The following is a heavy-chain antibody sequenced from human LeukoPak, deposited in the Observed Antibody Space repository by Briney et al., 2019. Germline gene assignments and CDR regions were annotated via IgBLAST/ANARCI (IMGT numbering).Heavy chain of an antibody. CDR3: ARDSYDFWSGYPYSYYYYYGMDV. D-gene: IGHD3-3*01. V-gene: IGHV3-21*01. J-gene: IGHJ6*02. Sequence: PGGSLRLSCAASGFTFSSYSMNWVRQAPGKGLEWVSSISSSSSYIYYADSVKGRFTISRDNAKNSLYLQMSSLRAEDTAVYYCARDSYDFWSGYPYSYYYYYGMDVWGQGTTVTVSS. CDR1: GFTFSSYS. CDR2: ISSSSSYI.